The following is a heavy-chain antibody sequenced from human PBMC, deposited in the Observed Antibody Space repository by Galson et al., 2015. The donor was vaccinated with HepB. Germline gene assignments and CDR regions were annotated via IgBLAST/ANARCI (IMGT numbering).Heavy chain of an antibody. Sequence: SVKVSCKVSGYTLTELSMHWVRQAPGKGLEWMGGFDPEDGETIYAQKFQGRVTMTEDTSTDTAYMELSSLRSEDTAVYYCATNKLSSTSSPPGYWGQGTLVTVSS. CDR1: GYTLTELS. CDR3: ATNKLSSTSSPPGY. D-gene: IGHD2-2*01. V-gene: IGHV1-24*01. J-gene: IGHJ4*02. CDR2: FDPEDGET.